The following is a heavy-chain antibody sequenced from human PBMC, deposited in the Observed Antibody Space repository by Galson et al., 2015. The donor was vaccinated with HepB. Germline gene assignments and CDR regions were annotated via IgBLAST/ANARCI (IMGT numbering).Heavy chain of an antibody. D-gene: IGHD3-22*01. CDR1: GFNFISYA. V-gene: IGHV3-64D*06. Sequence: SLRLSCAASGFNFISYAMHWVRQAPGKGLKFVSSISSNGGTTYYADSVKGRFSISRDNSKNTMSLQMSSLRTEDTAVYYCVKGTESYCDSRSDYWGQGTLVTVSS. CDR3: VKGTESYCDSRSDY. CDR2: ISSNGGTT. J-gene: IGHJ4*02.